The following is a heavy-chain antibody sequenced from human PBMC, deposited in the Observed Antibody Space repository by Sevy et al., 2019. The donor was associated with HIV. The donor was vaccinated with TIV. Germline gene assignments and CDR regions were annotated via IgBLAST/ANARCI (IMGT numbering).Heavy chain of an antibody. D-gene: IGHD3-22*01. CDR2: ISGPGIST. J-gene: IGHJ3*01. Sequence: GGSLRLSCAASGFTFNTHAMRWVRQAPGKGLEWVSLISGPGISTYYADSVKGRFTISRDNSKNTLYLQMNNLRDDDTAVYYCAKALNPALESMIEVVLRTLKGLDVWGQGTTVTVSS. CDR3: AKALNPALESMIEVVLRTLKGLDV. CDR1: GFTFNTHA. V-gene: IGHV3-23*01.